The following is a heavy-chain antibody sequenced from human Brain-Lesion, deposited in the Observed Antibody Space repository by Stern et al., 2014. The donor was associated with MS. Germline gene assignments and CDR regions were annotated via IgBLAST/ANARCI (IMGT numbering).Heavy chain of an antibody. D-gene: IGHD1-26*01. Sequence: VQLVESGPGLVKPSQTLSLTCTVSGGSISSSGYYWSWIRQPADKGLEWIGRIHDSGSTYYNPSLKSRVTISMDRPKTHFSLRLPSGTAADTAVYYCATTRWDLFTWNWFDPWGQGTLVTVSS. CDR1: GGSISSSGYY. J-gene: IGHJ5*02. CDR2: IHDSGST. CDR3: ATTRWDLFTWNWFDP. V-gene: IGHV4-61*02.